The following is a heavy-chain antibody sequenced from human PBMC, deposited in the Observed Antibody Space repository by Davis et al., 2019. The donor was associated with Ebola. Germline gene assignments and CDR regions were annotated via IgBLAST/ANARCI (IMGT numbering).Heavy chain of an antibody. CDR2: IYYSGST. V-gene: IGHV4-59*12. D-gene: IGHD4-17*01. Sequence: GSLRLSCAVYGGSFSGYYWSWIRQPPGKGLEWIGYIYYSGSTNYNPSLKSRVTISVDKSKNQFSLKLSSVTAADTAVYYCARDDYGDYYYGMDVWGQGTTVTVSS. J-gene: IGHJ6*02. CDR3: ARDDYGDYYYGMDV. CDR1: GGSFSGYY.